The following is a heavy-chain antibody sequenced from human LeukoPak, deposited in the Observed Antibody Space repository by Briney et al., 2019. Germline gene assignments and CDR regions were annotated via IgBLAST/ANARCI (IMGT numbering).Heavy chain of an antibody. CDR2: NYRGGNK. CDR1: GFTDSINY. D-gene: IGHD3-22*01. V-gene: IGHV3-53*01. CDR3: TTGPPDYDSSAYYRYFQN. J-gene: IGHJ1*01. Sequence: GGSLRLSCAASGFTDSINYISWVRHAPGKGREGFSDNYRGGNKIHADPAEGRFTLPRKHSQNTLYLEKNSLNTEENAVYYFTTGPPDYDSSAYYRYFQNWGQGTMVTVSS.